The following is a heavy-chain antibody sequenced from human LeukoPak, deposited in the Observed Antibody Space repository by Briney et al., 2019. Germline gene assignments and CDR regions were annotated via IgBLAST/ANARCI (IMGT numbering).Heavy chain of an antibody. D-gene: IGHD3-22*01. J-gene: IGHJ4*02. CDR2: IYYSGST. Sequence: SETLSLTCTVSGGSISGSSYYWGWIRQPPGKGLEWIGSIYYSGSTYYNPSLKSRVTISVDTSKNQFSLKLSSVTAADTAVYYCASSHDSSGYYFIDGYWGQGTLVTVSS. CDR1: GGSISGSSYY. V-gene: IGHV4-39*07. CDR3: ASSHDSSGYYFIDGY.